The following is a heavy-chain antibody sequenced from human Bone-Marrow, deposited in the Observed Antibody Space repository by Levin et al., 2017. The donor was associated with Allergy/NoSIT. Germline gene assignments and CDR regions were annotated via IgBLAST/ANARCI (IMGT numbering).Heavy chain of an antibody. J-gene: IGHJ6*02. D-gene: IGHD3-3*01. Sequence: GESLKISCKASGYTFTSYDINWVRQATGQGLEWMGWMNPNSGNTGYAQKFQGRVTMTRNTSISTAYMELSSLRSEDTAVYYCARGPLEVVGDFWSGSVPLYGMDVWGQGTTVTVSS. V-gene: IGHV1-8*01. CDR3: ARGPLEVVGDFWSGSVPLYGMDV. CDR1: GYTFTSYD. CDR2: MNPNSGNT.